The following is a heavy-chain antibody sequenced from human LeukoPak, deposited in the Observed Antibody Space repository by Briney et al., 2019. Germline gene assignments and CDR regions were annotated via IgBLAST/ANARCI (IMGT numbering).Heavy chain of an antibody. V-gene: IGHV1-2*06. Sequence: ASVKVSCKASGYTFTGYYMHWVRQAPGQGLEWMGRINPNSGGTNYAQKFQGRVTMTRDTSISTAYMELSRLGSDDTAVYYCARVFSAGIQTINYFDYWGQGTLVTVSS. CDR2: INPNSGGT. D-gene: IGHD5-18*01. CDR3: ARVFSAGIQTINYFDY. CDR1: GYTFTGYY. J-gene: IGHJ4*02.